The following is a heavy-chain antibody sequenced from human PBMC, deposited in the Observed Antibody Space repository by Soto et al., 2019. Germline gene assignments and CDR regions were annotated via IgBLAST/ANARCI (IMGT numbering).Heavy chain of an antibody. D-gene: IGHD5-18*01. CDR3: AKGARNVDTAMVYFDY. V-gene: IGHV3-23*01. CDR2: ISGSGSGSGGSI. CDR1: GFTFSSYA. J-gene: IGHJ4*02. Sequence: GGSLRLSCAASGFTFSSYAMNWVRQAPGKGLEWVSIISGSGSGSGGSIYYADSVKGRFTISRDNSKNTLYLQMNSLRAEDTAVYYCAKGARNVDTAMVYFDYWGQGTQVTVSS.